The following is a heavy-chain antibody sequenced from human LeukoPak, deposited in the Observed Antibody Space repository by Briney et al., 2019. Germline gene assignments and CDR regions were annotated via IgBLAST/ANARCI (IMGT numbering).Heavy chain of an antibody. Sequence: SVKVSCKASGYTFTSYDINWVRQAPGQGLEWMGRIIPILGIANYAQKFQGRVTITADKSTSTAYMELSSLRSEDTAVYYCGDGGNSNYYGMDVWGQGTTVTVSS. V-gene: IGHV1-69*04. CDR1: GYTFTSYD. CDR3: GDGGNSNYYGMDV. CDR2: IIPILGIA. D-gene: IGHD4-23*01. J-gene: IGHJ6*02.